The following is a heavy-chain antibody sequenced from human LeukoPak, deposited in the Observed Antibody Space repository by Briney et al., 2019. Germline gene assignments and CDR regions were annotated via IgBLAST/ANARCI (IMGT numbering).Heavy chain of an antibody. V-gene: IGHV1-18*01. Sequence: GASVKVSCKASGYTFTSYGISWVGQALGQGLEWMGWISAYNGNTNYAQKLQGRVTMTTDTSTSTAYMELRSLRSDDTAVYYCARDSKGATNFDYWGQGTLVTVSS. J-gene: IGHJ4*02. CDR1: GYTFTSYG. D-gene: IGHD1-26*01. CDR3: ARDSKGATNFDY. CDR2: ISAYNGNT.